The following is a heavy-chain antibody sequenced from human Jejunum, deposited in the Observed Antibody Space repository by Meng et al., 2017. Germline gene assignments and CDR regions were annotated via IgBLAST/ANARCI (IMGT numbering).Heavy chain of an antibody. D-gene: IGHD3-16*01. CDR2: IKYSGAT. Sequence: QVQLQESGPGLGKPSQSPPLTCTVSGASTSGADYDGGGIRQPPGKGLEWIGYIKYSGATYGNPSLKRRATIAIDTSKNQFSRRLNSVTAADAAVYYCVREKRRTYYFDYWGQGTLVTVSS. V-gene: IGHV4-30-4*01. CDR1: GASTSGADYD. J-gene: IGHJ4*02. CDR3: VREKRRTYYFDY.